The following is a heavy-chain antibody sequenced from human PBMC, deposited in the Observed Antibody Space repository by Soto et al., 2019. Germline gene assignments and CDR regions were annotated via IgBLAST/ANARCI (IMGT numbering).Heavy chain of an antibody. Sequence: QVQLVQSGVEVKKPGSSVKVSCKASGGTFSTYAINWVRQAPGQGLEWMGGIIPIFNSANYAQKFQGRVTIIADRSTSTAYMELSSLRSEDTAVYYCSATIYSDSYYYGMDVWGKGTTVTVSS. J-gene: IGHJ6*04. CDR3: SATIYSDSYYYGMDV. D-gene: IGHD3-3*01. CDR2: IIPIFNSA. V-gene: IGHV1-69*06. CDR1: GGTFSTYA.